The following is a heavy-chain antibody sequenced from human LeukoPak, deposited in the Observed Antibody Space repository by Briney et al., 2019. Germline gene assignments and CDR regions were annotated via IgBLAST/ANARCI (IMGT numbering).Heavy chain of an antibody. Sequence: SETLSLTCTVSGGSISSGGYYWSWIRQHPGKGLEWIGYIYYSGSTYYNPSLKSRVTISVDTSKNQFSLKLSSVTAADTAVYYCARGDYDILTGYRREYYFDYWGQGTLVTVSS. CDR3: ARGDYDILTGYRREYYFDY. CDR1: GGSISSGGYY. CDR2: IYYSGST. V-gene: IGHV4-31*03. J-gene: IGHJ4*02. D-gene: IGHD3-9*01.